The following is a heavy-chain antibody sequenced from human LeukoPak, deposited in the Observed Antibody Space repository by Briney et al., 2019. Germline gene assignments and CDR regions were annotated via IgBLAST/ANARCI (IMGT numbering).Heavy chain of an antibody. Sequence: PGGSLRLSCAASGFTFSSYAMSWVRQAPGKGLEWVSGISGSGDNTYYADSVKGRFTISRDNSKNTLYLQMNSLRAEDTAVYYCASHHDYGDYLYYWGQGTLVTVSS. J-gene: IGHJ4*02. V-gene: IGHV3-23*01. D-gene: IGHD4-17*01. CDR2: ISGSGDNT. CDR3: ASHHDYGDYLYY. CDR1: GFTFSSYA.